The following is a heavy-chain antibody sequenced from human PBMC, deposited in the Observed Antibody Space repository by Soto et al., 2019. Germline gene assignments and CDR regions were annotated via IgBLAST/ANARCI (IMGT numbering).Heavy chain of an antibody. J-gene: IGHJ4*02. D-gene: IGHD6-19*01. CDR2: ISHDGSNA. CDR3: AKQGIEVAGTDYFDY. Sequence: QMQLVELGGGVVQPGKSLRLSCAATGFIFKSYGVHWVRQAPGKGLEWVAVISHDGSNAYYADAVNGRFTISRDNAKNTVYLQMNSLRAEDTAVYYCAKQGIEVAGTDYFDYWGQGALVTVAS. V-gene: IGHV3-30*18. CDR1: GFIFKSYG.